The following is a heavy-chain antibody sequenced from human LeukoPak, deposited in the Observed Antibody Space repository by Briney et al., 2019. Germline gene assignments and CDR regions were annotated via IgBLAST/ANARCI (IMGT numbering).Heavy chain of an antibody. J-gene: IGHJ3*01. CDR2: IYPDDSDT. D-gene: IGHD2-15*01. Sequence: GESLKISCTASGSRITNYWIGWVRETPGKGLEWMGVIYPDDSDTRYSPSFPSHGTNYADKYMSTAYLQWGRLKASDSARYFCARHEVQFVEPCVVEAPHPFDLWGQGTVVTVSS. CDR1: GSRITNYW. CDR3: ARHEVQFVEPCVVEAPHPFDL. V-gene: IGHV5-51*01.